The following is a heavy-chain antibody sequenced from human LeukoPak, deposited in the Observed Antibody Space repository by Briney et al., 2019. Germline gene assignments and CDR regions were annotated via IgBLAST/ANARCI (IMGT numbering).Heavy chain of an antibody. CDR2: INHSGST. V-gene: IGHV4-34*01. CDR3: ATRGFWATNRFDY. D-gene: IGHD3-3*01. Sequence: SETLSLTCAVYGGSFSGYYWSWIRQPPGKGLEWIGEINHSGSTNYNPSLKSQVTISVDTSKNQFSLKLSSVTAADTAVYYCATRGFWATNRFDYWGQGTLVTVSS. CDR1: GGSFSGYY. J-gene: IGHJ4*02.